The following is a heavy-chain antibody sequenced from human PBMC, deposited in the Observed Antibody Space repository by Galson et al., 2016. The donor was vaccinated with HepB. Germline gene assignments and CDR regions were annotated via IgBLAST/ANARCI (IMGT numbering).Heavy chain of an antibody. CDR2: ISGDSGSK. CDR3: AKYQAGGPPPRFYGMDV. Sequence: SLRLSCAASGFTFDTYAMHWVRQVPGKGLEWVSGISGDSGSKGYASSVKGRFTISRDNSKNTLYLQMNSLRAEDTAVYYCAKYQAGGPPPRFYGMDVWGQGTTVTVSS. J-gene: IGHJ6*02. D-gene: IGHD1-26*01. CDR1: GFTFDTYA. V-gene: IGHV3-9*01.